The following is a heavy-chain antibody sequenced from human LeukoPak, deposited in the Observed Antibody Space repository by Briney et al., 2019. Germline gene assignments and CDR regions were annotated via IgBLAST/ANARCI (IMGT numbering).Heavy chain of an antibody. D-gene: IGHD4-17*01. J-gene: IGHJ4*02. Sequence: GASVKVSCKASGYNFAIYGITWVRQAPGQGLEWMGWISAENGNTNYAQKFQGRVTMTADTFTSTAYLDLRSLRSDDTAVYYCARAGATVTTNFDNWGQGTLDTVSS. CDR3: ARAGATVTTNFDN. CDR1: GYNFAIYG. V-gene: IGHV1-18*01. CDR2: ISAENGNT.